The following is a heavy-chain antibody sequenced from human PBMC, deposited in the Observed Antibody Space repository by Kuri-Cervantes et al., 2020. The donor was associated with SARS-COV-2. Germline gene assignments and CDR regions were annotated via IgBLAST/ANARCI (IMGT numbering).Heavy chain of an antibody. V-gene: IGHV3-21*01. J-gene: IGHJ6*03. CDR2: ISSSSSYI. D-gene: IGHD2-15*01. CDR3: ARNIGSGKDIYYYYMDV. CDR1: GFTFSSYS. Sequence: GESLKISCAASGFTFSSYSMNWVRQAPGEGLEWVSSISSSSSYIYYADSVKGRFTISRDNAKNSLYLQMNSLRAEDTAVYYCARNIGSGKDIYYYYMDVWGKGTTVTVSS.